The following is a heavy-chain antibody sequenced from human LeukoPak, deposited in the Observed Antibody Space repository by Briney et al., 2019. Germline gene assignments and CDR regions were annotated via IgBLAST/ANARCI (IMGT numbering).Heavy chain of an antibody. D-gene: IGHD4-17*01. CDR2: IYYSGST. CDR3: ARHRGDYGDSSHTPLYYYYYMDV. Sequence: PSETLSLTCTVSGGSISSSSYYWGWIREPPGKGLEWIGSIYYSGSTYYNPSLKSRVTISVDTSKNQFSLKLSSVTAADTAVYYCARHRGDYGDSSHTPLYYYYYMDVWGKGTTVTVSS. CDR1: GGSISSSSYY. J-gene: IGHJ6*03. V-gene: IGHV4-39*01.